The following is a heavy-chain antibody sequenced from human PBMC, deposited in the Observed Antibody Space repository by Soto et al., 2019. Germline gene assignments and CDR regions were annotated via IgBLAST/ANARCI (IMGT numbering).Heavy chain of an antibody. CDR3: AKSDCISPACQFGAPAFDF. J-gene: IGHJ4*02. V-gene: IGHV3-23*01. CDR1: GFPFSNYD. D-gene: IGHD3-10*01. CDR2: LSASGGST. Sequence: EMQLLESGGGLVQPGGSLRLSCAASGFPFSNYDMSWVRQGPGKGFEWVATLSASGGSTNDAGSVKGRFTVSRDNPKNTLFLQMNSLRADDTAVYFCAKSDCISPACQFGAPAFDFWGQGTLVTVSS.